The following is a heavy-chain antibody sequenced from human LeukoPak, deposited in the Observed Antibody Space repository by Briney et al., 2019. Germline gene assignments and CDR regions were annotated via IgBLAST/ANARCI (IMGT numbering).Heavy chain of an antibody. D-gene: IGHD4-23*01. CDR3: ARDRGNDYGGNSGAEYFQH. CDR1: GGSISSGSYY. CDR2: IYTSGST. V-gene: IGHV4-61*02. Sequence: SETLSLTCTVSGGSISSGSYYWSWIRQPAGKGLEWIGRIYTSGSTNYNPSLKSRVTISVDTSKNQFSLKLSSLTAADTAVYYCARDRGNDYGGNSGAEYFQHWGQGTLVTVSS. J-gene: IGHJ1*01.